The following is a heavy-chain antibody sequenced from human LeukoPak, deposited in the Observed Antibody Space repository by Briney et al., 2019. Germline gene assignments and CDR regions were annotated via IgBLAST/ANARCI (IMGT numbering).Heavy chain of an antibody. V-gene: IGHV4-59*01. CDR3: ARGYTGWPFDY. D-gene: IGHD6-19*01. CDR1: GGSISNYY. CDR2: IYYSGST. Sequence: SETLSLTCTVSGGSISNYYWSWIRQPPGKGLEWIGYIYYSGSTDYNPSLKSRVAISADTSKNQFSLKLSSVTAADTAVYYCARGYTGWPFDYWGQGTRATVSS. J-gene: IGHJ4*02.